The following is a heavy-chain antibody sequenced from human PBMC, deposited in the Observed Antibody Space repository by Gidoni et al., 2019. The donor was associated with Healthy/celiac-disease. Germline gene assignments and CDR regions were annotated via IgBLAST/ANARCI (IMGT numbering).Heavy chain of an antibody. J-gene: IGHJ6*02. CDR2: IKSKTDGGTT. CDR1: GFTFSNAW. V-gene: IGHV3-15*01. CDR3: TTDRVKLELRIYYYYYGMDV. Sequence: GGSLRLSCAASGFTFSNAWMRWVRQAPGKGLEWVGRIKSKTDGGTTDYAAPVKGRFTISRDDSKNTLYLQMNSLKTEDTAVYYCTTDRVKLELRIYYYYYGMDVWGQGTTVTVSS. D-gene: IGHD1-7*01.